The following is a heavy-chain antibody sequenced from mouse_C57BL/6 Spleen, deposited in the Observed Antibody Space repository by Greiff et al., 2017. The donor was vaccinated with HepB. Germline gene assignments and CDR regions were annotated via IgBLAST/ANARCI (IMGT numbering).Heavy chain of an antibody. Sequence: VQLQQSGPELVKPGASVKISCKASGYAFSSSWMNWVKQRPGKGLEWIGRIYPGDGDTNYNGKFKGKATLTADKSSSTAYMQLRSLTSEASAVYFCATYDYDSAWFAYWGQGTLVTVSA. V-gene: IGHV1-82*01. D-gene: IGHD2-4*01. J-gene: IGHJ3*01. CDR3: ATYDYDSAWFAY. CDR2: IYPGDGDT. CDR1: GYAFSSSW.